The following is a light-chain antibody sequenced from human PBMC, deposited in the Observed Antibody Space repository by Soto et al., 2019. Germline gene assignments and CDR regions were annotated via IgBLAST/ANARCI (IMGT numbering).Light chain of an antibody. CDR2: EVT. CDR3: CAYAGSSTYV. V-gene: IGLV2-11*01. CDR1: SSDVGGYNF. J-gene: IGLJ1*01. Sequence: QSALTLPPSASGSPGHSVTISCTGTSSDVGGYNFVSWYQQYPGKAPKLKIYEVTKRSSGVPHRFSGSKSGNTASLTISGLQAEDEGDYYCCAYAGSSTYVFGTGPRSPS.